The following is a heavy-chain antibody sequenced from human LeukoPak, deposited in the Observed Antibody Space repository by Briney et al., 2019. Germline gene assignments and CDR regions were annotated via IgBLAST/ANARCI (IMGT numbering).Heavy chain of an antibody. V-gene: IGHV2-70*01. D-gene: IGHD3-22*01. J-gene: IGHJ4*02. Sequence: SGPALVKPTQTLTLTCTFSGFSLSTSGMCVSWIRQPPGKALEWLALIDWYDDKYYSTSLKTRLTISKDTYKNQVVLTMTNMDPVDTATYYCARIVRYYDSSGYYYYFDYWGQGTLVTVSS. CDR1: GFSLSTSGMC. CDR2: IDWYDDK. CDR3: ARIVRYYDSSGYYYYFDY.